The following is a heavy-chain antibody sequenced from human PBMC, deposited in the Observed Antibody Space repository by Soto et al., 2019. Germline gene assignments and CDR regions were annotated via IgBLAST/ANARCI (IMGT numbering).Heavy chain of an antibody. CDR1: GYTFTGYY. Sequence: ASVKVSCKASGYTFTGYYMHWVRQAPGQGLEWMGWINPNSGGTNYAQKFQGWVTMTRDTSISTAYMELSRLRSDDTAVYYCARDKNSAAAGTLDYWGQGTLVTVSS. CDR2: INPNSGGT. V-gene: IGHV1-2*04. D-gene: IGHD6-13*01. CDR3: ARDKNSAAAGTLDY. J-gene: IGHJ4*02.